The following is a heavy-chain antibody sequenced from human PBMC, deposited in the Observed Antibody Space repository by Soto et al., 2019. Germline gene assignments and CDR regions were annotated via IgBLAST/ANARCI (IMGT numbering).Heavy chain of an antibody. J-gene: IGHJ6*02. CDR2: IRSKANSYAT. CDR1: GFTFSGSA. V-gene: IGHV3-73*02. Sequence: EVQLVESGGGLVQPGGSLKLSCAASGFTFSGSAMHWVRQASGKGLEWVGRIRSKANSYATAYAASVKGRFTISRDXSKNTAYLQMNSLKTEDTAVYYCTRATYDYYYGMDVWGQGTTVTVSS. CDR3: TRATYDYYYGMDV.